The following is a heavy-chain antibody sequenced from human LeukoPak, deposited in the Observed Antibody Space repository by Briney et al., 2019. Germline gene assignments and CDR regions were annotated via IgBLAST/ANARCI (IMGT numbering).Heavy chain of an antibody. V-gene: IGHV4-4*02. J-gene: IGHJ4*02. CDR1: GDSMSTSNS. CDR2: INRSGST. CDR3: ARGHADYNKLKPGDRDGYNYKSKRTPFDY. D-gene: IGHD5-24*01. Sequence: PSETLSLTCAVSGDSMSTSNSYWAWVPQPPGKGLEWIVEINRSGSTKYHPALKSRVTISVDTSKNQLSLRLSSVTAADTAVYYCARGHADYNKLKPGDRDGYNYKSKRTPFDYWGQGTLVTVSS.